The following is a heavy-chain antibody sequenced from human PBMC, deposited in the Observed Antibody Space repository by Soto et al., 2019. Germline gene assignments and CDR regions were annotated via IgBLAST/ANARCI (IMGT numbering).Heavy chain of an antibody. CDR3: AKVRLTTVTTGVDY. CDR1: GFTFSSYG. J-gene: IGHJ4*02. V-gene: IGHV3-30*18. Sequence: PGGSLRLSCAASGFTFSSYGMHWVRQAPGKGLEWVAVISYDGSNKYYADSVKGRFTISRDNSKNTLYLQMNSLRAEDTAVYYCAKVRLTTVTTGVDYWGQGTLVTVSS. CDR2: ISYDGSNK. D-gene: IGHD4-17*01.